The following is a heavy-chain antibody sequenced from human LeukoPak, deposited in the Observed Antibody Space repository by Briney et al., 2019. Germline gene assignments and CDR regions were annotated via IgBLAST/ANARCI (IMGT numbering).Heavy chain of an antibody. CDR2: ISYDGSNK. Sequence: PGRSLRLSCAASGFTFSSYAMHWVRQAPGKGLEWVAVISYDGSNKYYADSVKGRFTISRDNSKNTLYLQMNSLRAEDTAVYYCARDYCSSNSSYHNWFDPWGQGTLVTVSS. CDR3: ARDYCSSNSSYHNWFDP. V-gene: IGHV3-30*01. J-gene: IGHJ5*02. CDR1: GFTFSSYA. D-gene: IGHD2-2*01.